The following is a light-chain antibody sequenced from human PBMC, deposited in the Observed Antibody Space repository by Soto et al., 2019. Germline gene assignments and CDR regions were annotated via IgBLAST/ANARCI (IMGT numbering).Light chain of an antibody. V-gene: IGKV3-15*01. CDR3: QQYRSWPRT. CDR2: GAT. CDR1: QNVLSD. Sequence: EILLTQSPATLSVSPGETATLSCRASQNVLSDLALYQQKPGQAPRLLVYGATTRATDAPAKFRGRGSGTEFSLTISSLQSEDSATYYCQQYRSWPRTFGQGSKVEI. J-gene: IGKJ1*01.